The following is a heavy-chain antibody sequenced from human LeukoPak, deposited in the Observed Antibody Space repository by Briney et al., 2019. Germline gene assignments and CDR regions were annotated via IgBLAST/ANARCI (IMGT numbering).Heavy chain of an antibody. CDR1: GGTFSSYA. CDR3: ARDVGITVADSFDP. V-gene: IGHV1-69*13. Sequence: GASVKVSCKASGGTFSSYAISWVRQAPGQGLEWMGGIIPIFGTANYAQKFQGRVTITADESTSTAYMELRGLRSDDTAMYYCARDVGITVADSFDPWGQGTLVTVSS. CDR2: IIPIFGTA. D-gene: IGHD6-19*01. J-gene: IGHJ5*02.